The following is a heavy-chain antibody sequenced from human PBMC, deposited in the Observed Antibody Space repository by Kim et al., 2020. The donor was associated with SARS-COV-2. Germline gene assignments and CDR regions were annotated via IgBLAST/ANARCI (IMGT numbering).Heavy chain of an antibody. V-gene: IGHV1-18*01. Sequence: YAPKLQGRVTMTTDTSTSTAYMELRSLRSDDTAVYYCARDGYYTAHLLDYWGQGTLVTVSS. D-gene: IGHD3-3*01. J-gene: IGHJ4*02. CDR3: ARDGYYTAHLLDY.